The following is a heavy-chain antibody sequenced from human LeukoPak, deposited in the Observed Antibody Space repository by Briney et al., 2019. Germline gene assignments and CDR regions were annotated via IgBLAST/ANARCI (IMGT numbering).Heavy chain of an antibody. CDR3: ARDGHYDILTGYFQD. CDR1: GFTFTDYY. Sequence: PGGSLRLSCAASGFTFTDYYMSWIRQAPGKGLEWVSYITSSGTTIYYADSVKGRFTISRDNAKNSLYLQMNSLRAEDTAVYYCARDGHYDILTGYFQDWGQGTLVTVSS. J-gene: IGHJ1*01. D-gene: IGHD3-9*01. V-gene: IGHV3-11*01. CDR2: ITSSGTTI.